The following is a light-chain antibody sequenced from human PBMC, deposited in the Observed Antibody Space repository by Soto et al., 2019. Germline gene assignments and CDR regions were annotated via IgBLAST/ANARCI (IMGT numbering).Light chain of an antibody. J-gene: IGKJ1*01. CDR3: QQYTDWPLT. CDR1: QSVTSNY. Sequence: EVVMTQSPATLSVSPGERATLSCRASQSVTSNYLAWYQQKHGQAPRLLIYGISTRATGVPDRFSGSGSGTDLTITISRLEPEDFEVYYCQQYTDWPLTFGQGTKVDIK. CDR2: GIS. V-gene: IGKV3-20*01.